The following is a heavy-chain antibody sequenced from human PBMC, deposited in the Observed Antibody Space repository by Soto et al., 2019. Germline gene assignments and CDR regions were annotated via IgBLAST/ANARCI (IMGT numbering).Heavy chain of an antibody. V-gene: IGHV1-2*02. CDR2: INPKFGDT. D-gene: IGHD3-10*02. CDR3: ARNMDYYYGRGSGNGHGV. CDR1: GYTFTAYH. Sequence: QVRLVQSGAEVKEPGDSVRVSCEASGYTFTAYHIHWVRQAPGQGLEWMGWINPKFGDTGYAQDVQGMVSMTSDMSISTVYMELSRLTSDDTAIYYCARNMDYYYGRGSGNGHGVWGQGTTVTVFS. J-gene: IGHJ6*02.